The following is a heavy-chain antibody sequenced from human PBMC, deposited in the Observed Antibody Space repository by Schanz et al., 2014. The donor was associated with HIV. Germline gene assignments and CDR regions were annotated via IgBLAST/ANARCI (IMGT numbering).Heavy chain of an antibody. CDR1: GFTFRSYG. J-gene: IGHJ4*02. Sequence: QVQLVESGGGVVQPGRSLRLSCAASGFTFRSYGMHWVRQAPGKGLECVASMSYDGRNEHYVDSVKGRFTSSRDNSKNTLYLQMNSLRAEDTAVYYCARGNRRDGYNYFFDYWGQGTLVTVSS. CDR3: ARGNRRDGYNYFFDY. D-gene: IGHD5-12*01. CDR2: MSYDGRNE. V-gene: IGHV3-33*08.